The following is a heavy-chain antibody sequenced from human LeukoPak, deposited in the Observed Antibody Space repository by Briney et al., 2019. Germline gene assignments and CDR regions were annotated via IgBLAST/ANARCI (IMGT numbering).Heavy chain of an antibody. Sequence: SETLSLTCAVSGGSISSGGYSWSWIRQPPGKGLEWIGYIYHSGSTYYNPSLKSRVTISVDRSKSQFSLKLSSVTAADTAVYYCARGWGGEYYYDSSGYFDYWGQGTLVTVSS. J-gene: IGHJ4*02. V-gene: IGHV4-30-2*01. CDR1: GGSISSGGYS. CDR2: IYHSGST. CDR3: ARGWGGEYYYDSSGYFDY. D-gene: IGHD3-22*01.